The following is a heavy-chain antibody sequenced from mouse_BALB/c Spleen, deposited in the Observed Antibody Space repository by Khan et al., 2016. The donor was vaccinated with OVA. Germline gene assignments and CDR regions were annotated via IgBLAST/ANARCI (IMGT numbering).Heavy chain of an antibody. Sequence: VQLKESGPGLVKPSQSLSLTCTVTGYSITSDYAWNWIRQFPGNKLEWMGYISYSGSTTYNPSLKSRISITRDTSKNQFFLQLNSVTTEDTATYYCARWITYWGQGSLVTVSA. J-gene: IGHJ3*01. V-gene: IGHV3-2*02. CDR2: ISYSGST. CDR1: GYSITSDYA. CDR3: ARWITY.